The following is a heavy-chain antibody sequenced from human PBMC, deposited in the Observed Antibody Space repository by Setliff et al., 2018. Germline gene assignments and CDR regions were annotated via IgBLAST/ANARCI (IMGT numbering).Heavy chain of an antibody. J-gene: IGHJ6*03. Sequence: PGGSLRLSCAVSGFTFSSHWMHWVRQAPGKGLVWVSRINTDGSSRTYADSVKGRLTISRDNAKNMLFLEIDSLRVEDTAVYYCARVMVAPFYFYMDVWGKGTTVTVSS. D-gene: IGHD2-15*01. CDR2: INTDGSSR. CDR3: ARVMVAPFYFYMDV. CDR1: GFTFSSHW. V-gene: IGHV3-74*03.